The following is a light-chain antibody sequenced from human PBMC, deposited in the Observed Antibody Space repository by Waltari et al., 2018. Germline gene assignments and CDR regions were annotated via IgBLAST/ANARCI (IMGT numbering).Light chain of an antibody. J-gene: IGLJ2*01. V-gene: IGLV10-54*04. CDR2: RRN. CDR1: NTNDGGKG. Sequence: AGMTQPPSMSKALRPTATLTCTGDNTNDGGKGVATLQQHQGHPPKLLAYRRNSRPSGISERFSASTSGNTASLTISGLQPEDEADYYCSAWDSSLGAWLFGGGTKLTVL. CDR3: SAWDSSLGAWL.